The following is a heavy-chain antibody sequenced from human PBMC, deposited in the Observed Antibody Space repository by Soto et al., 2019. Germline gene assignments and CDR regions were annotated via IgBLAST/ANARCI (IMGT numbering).Heavy chain of an antibody. J-gene: IGHJ4*02. Sequence: QVTLVESGGAVVQPGRSLRLSCAASRFTFSGYGMHWVRQAPGKGLEWVAVISNDGNNQYYTDSVKGRFTISRDNSRNTLYLQMNSLRAEDTAVYYCAKGGYKSGWPPFDHWGQGTLVTVSS. CDR1: RFTFSGYG. D-gene: IGHD6-19*01. CDR3: AKGGYKSGWPPFDH. CDR2: ISNDGNNQ. V-gene: IGHV3-30*18.